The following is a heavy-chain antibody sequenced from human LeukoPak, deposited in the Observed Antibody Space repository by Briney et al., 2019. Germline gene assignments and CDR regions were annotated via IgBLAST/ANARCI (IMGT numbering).Heavy chain of an antibody. CDR1: GFTVSSNY. J-gene: IGHJ3*02. CDR2: IYSGGSA. D-gene: IGHD6-13*01. CDR3: ARAHASSWYAFDI. Sequence: PRGSLRLSCAASGFTVSSNYMSWVRQAPGKGLEWVSVIYSGGSASYADSVKRRFTISRDNSKNTLYLQMNSLRAEDTAVYYCARAHASSWYAFDIWGQGTMVTVSS. V-gene: IGHV3-66*01.